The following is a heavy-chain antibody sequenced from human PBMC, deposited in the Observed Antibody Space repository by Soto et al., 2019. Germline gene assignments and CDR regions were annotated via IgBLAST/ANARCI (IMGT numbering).Heavy chain of an antibody. CDR2: ISADNGNT. J-gene: IGHJ6*02. D-gene: IGHD2-15*01. CDR1: GYTFTSYG. Sequence: ASVKVSCKASGYTFTSYGISWVRQAPGQVLEWMGWISADNGNTNYAQKLQGRVTMTTDTSTSTAYMELRSLRSDDTAVYYCARDRVTRYCSGGSCYSSGHYYYYGMDVWGQGTTVTVSS. V-gene: IGHV1-18*01. CDR3: ARDRVTRYCSGGSCYSSGHYYYYGMDV.